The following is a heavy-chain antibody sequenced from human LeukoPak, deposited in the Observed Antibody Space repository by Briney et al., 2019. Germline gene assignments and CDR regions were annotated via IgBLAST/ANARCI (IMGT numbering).Heavy chain of an antibody. V-gene: IGHV3-33*01. Sequence: GGSLRLSCAASGFTFSSYGMHWVRQAPGKGLEWAAVIWYDGSNKYYADSVKGRFTISRDNSKNTLYLQMNSLRAEDTAVYYCARDGSSFWTFSKIYGMDVWGQGTTVTVSS. CDR3: ARDGSSFWTFSKIYGMDV. J-gene: IGHJ6*02. CDR2: IWYDGSNK. D-gene: IGHD3/OR15-3a*01. CDR1: GFTFSSYG.